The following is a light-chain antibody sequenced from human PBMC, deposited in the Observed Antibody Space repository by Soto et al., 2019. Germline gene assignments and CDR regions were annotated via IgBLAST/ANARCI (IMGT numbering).Light chain of an antibody. CDR2: DVS. CDR3: CSFAAGYTDV. V-gene: IGLV2-11*01. CDR1: SSDVGGYNY. J-gene: IGLJ1*01. Sequence: QSALTQPRSVSGSPGQSVTISCTGSSSDVGGYNYVSWYQQHPGKAPQLMIYDVSKRPSGVPDRFSGSKSDNTASLTISGLQAEDEADYYCCSFAAGYTDVFGTGTKLTVL.